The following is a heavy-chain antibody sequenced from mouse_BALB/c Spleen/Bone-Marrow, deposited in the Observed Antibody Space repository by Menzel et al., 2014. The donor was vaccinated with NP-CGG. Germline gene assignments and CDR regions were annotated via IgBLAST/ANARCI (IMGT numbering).Heavy chain of an antibody. J-gene: IGHJ2*01. CDR3: ARRGGNHSFDY. CDR1: GYAFSSSW. D-gene: IGHD2-1*01. Sequence: QVHLQQSGPELVKPGASVKISCKASGYAFSSSWMNWVKQRPGQGLEWIGRIYPGDGDTNYNGKFKGKATLTADKSSSTAYMQLSSLTSVDSAVYFCARRGGNHSFDYWGQGTTLTVSS. CDR2: IYPGDGDT. V-gene: IGHV1-82*01.